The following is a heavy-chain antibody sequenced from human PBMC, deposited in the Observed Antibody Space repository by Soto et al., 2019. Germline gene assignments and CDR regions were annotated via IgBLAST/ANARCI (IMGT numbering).Heavy chain of an antibody. V-gene: IGHV3-30*18. D-gene: IGHD4-17*01. Sequence: QVQLVESGGGVVQPGRSLRLSCAASGFTFSSYGMHWVRQAPGKGLEWVAVISYDGSNKYYADSVKGRFTISRDNSKNTLYLQMNSLRAEDTAVYYCAKVMSTVTVFDYWGHGTLVTVSS. CDR1: GFTFSSYG. CDR2: ISYDGSNK. J-gene: IGHJ4*01. CDR3: AKVMSTVTVFDY.